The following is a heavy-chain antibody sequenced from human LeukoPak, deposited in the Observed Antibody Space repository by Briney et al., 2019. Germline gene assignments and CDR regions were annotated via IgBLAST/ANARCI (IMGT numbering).Heavy chain of an antibody. D-gene: IGHD2-2*01. Sequence: ASVKVSCKASGYTFTSYDINWVRQATGQGLEWMGWMNPNSGNTGYAQKFQGRVTMTRNTSISTAYMELSSLRSEDTAVYYCATSLVVPAAIGPRSKRNDAFDIWGQGTMVTVSS. CDR2: MNPNSGNT. J-gene: IGHJ3*02. CDR3: ATSLVVPAAIGPRSKRNDAFDI. CDR1: GYTFTSYD. V-gene: IGHV1-8*01.